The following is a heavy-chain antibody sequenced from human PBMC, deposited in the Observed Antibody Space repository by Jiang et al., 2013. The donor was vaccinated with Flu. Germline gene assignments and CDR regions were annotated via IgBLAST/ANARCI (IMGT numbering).Heavy chain of an antibody. CDR3: ARGVTYGDYVFYFDY. Sequence: GSGLVKPSETLSLTCTVSGGSISSYYWSWIRQPPGKGLEWIGYIYYSGSTNYNPSLKSRVTISVDTSKNQFSLKLSSVTAADTAVYYCARGVTYGDYVFYFDYWGQGTLVTVSS. V-gene: IGHV4-59*13. J-gene: IGHJ4*02. CDR1: GGSISSYY. CDR2: IYYSGST. D-gene: IGHD4-17*01.